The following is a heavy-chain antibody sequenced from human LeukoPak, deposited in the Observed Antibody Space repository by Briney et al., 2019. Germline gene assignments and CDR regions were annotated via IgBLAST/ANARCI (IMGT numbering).Heavy chain of an antibody. CDR2: ISGSGGST. CDR3: AKGGDYAVYYFDY. J-gene: IGHJ4*02. V-gene: IGHV3-23*01. Sequence: GGSLRLSCAASGFTFSSYAVSWVCQAPGKGLEWVSAISGSGGSTYYADSVKGRFTISRDNSKNTLYLQMNSLRAEDTAVYYCAKGGDYAVYYFDYWGQGTLVTVSS. CDR1: GFTFSSYA. D-gene: IGHD2-21*02.